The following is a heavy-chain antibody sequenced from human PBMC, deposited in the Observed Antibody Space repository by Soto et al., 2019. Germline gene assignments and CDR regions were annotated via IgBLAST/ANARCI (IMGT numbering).Heavy chain of an antibody. CDR1: GYSFTSYW. CDR3: ARYSSGWPYYFDY. D-gene: IGHD6-19*01. Sequence: PGESLKISCXGSGYSFTSYWIAWVRQMPGKGLEWMGIIYLSDSDTRYSPSFQGRVTISADKSISTAYPQWSSLKASDTAMYYCARYSSGWPYYFDYWGQGTLVTVSS. V-gene: IGHV5-51*01. J-gene: IGHJ4*02. CDR2: IYLSDSDT.